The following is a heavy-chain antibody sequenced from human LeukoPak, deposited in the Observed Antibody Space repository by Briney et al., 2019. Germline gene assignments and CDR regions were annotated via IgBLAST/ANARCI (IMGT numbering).Heavy chain of an antibody. CDR1: GFTFSSHW. Sequence: GGSLRLSCAASGFTFSSHWMHRVRQAPGKGLVWVSRINNGGSDTTYADSVKGRFTISRDNGKNTLYLQMNSLRAEDTAVYYCARGSSGPDIWGQGTLVTVSS. D-gene: IGHD3-10*01. V-gene: IGHV3-74*01. CDR2: INNGGSDT. CDR3: ARGSSGPDI. J-gene: IGHJ3*02.